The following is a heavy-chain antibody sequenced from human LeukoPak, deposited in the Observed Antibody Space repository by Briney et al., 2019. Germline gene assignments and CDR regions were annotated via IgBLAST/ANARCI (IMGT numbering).Heavy chain of an antibody. J-gene: IGHJ4*02. V-gene: IGHV4-59*01. D-gene: IGHD6-19*01. Sequence: PSETLSLTCTVSGGSISGYYWSWIRQPPGKGLEWIGYIYYSGSTNYNPSLKSRVTISVDTSKNQFSLKLSSVTAADTAVYYCARDGRSGWYGGFDYWGQGTLVTVSS. CDR2: IYYSGST. CDR1: GGSISGYY. CDR3: ARDGRSGWYGGFDY.